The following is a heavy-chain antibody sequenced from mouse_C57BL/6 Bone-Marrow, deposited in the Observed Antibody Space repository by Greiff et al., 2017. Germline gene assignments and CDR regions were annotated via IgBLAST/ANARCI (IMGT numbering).Heavy chain of an antibody. CDR2: INPSSGYT. J-gene: IGHJ2*01. CDR1: GYTFTSYW. D-gene: IGHD2-2*01. CDR3: ARSVWLPFDY. Sequence: QVQLQQSGAELAKPGASVKLSCKASGYTFTSYWMHWVKQRPGQGLEWIGYINPSSGYTKYNQKFKDKDTLTADKSSSTAYMQLSSLTYEDSAVYYCARSVWLPFDYWGQGTTLTVSS. V-gene: IGHV1-7*01.